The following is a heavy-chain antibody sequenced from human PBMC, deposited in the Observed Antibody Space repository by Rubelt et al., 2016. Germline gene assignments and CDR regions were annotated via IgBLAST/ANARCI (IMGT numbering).Heavy chain of an antibody. CDR3: ASLSSSSHDAFDI. J-gene: IGHJ3*02. CDR1: GYSFTSYW. CDR2: IYPGDSDT. Sequence: EVQLVQSGAEVKKPGEYLKISCKGSGYSFTSYWIGWVRQMPGKGLEWMGFIYPGDSDTRYRPSFQGQVTISADKSISTAYLQWSSLKASDTARYYCASLSSSSHDAFDIWGQGTMVTVSS. V-gene: IGHV5-51*01. D-gene: IGHD6-6*01.